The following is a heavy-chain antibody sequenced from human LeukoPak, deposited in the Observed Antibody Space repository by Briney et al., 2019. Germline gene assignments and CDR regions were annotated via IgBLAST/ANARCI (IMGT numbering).Heavy chain of an antibody. CDR3: ARVLAAAGNNWFDP. Sequence: SSETLSLTCTLSGGSINSSIYYWGWIRQPPGKGLEWIGSIYYSGSTYYNPSLKSRVTISVDTSKNQFSLKLSSVTAADTAVYYCARVLAAAGNNWFDPWGQGTLVTVSS. D-gene: IGHD6-13*01. J-gene: IGHJ5*02. V-gene: IGHV4-39*07. CDR1: GGSINSSIYY. CDR2: IYYSGST.